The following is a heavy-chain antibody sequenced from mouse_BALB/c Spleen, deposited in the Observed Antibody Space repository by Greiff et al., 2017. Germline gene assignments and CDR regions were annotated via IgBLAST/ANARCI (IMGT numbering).Heavy chain of an antibody. Sequence: EVKLMESGGGLVQPGGSMKLSCVASGFTFSNYWMNWVRQSPEQGLEWVAEIRLKSDNYATHYAESVKGRFTISRDASKSSVYLQMNNLRAEDTGIYYCTRRGYGSLDYWGQGTTLTGSS. CDR3: TRRGYGSLDY. CDR1: GFTFSNYW. J-gene: IGHJ2*01. CDR2: IRLKSDNYAT. D-gene: IGHD1-1*01. V-gene: IGHV6-6*02.